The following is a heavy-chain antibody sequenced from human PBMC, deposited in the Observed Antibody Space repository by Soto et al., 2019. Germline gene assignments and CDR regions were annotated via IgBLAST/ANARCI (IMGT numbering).Heavy chain of an antibody. CDR3: ARGSWDDLSGPYYMDV. V-gene: IGHV6-1*01. D-gene: IGHD1-1*01. CDR1: GDSVSSNSAA. Sequence: SQTLSLTCDISGDSVSSNSAAWNWIRQTPSRGLEWLGRTYYRSKWYSNYAISVKSRVTVNPDTFKNQFSLQLNSVTPEDTAVYYCARGSWDDLSGPYYMDVWGKGTXVTVS. CDR2: TYYRSKWYS. J-gene: IGHJ6*03.